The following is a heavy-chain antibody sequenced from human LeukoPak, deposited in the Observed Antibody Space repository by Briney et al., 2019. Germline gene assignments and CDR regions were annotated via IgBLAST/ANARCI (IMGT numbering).Heavy chain of an antibody. J-gene: IGHJ4*02. Sequence: ASVRVSCKASGYSFTSFIMNWVRQAPGQGLECMGGINTKTGNPTYAQGFTGRFVFSLDTSVTTAYLQINSLKAEDTAVYYCARDYWDDSSGNDYWGQGTLVTVSS. CDR1: GYSFTSFI. D-gene: IGHD3-22*01. CDR2: INTKTGNP. CDR3: ARDYWDDSSGNDY. V-gene: IGHV7-4-1*02.